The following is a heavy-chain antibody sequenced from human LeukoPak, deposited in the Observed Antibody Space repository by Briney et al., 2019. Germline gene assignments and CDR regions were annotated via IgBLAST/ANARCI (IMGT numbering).Heavy chain of an antibody. V-gene: IGHV4-59*01. CDR3: ARALNAFDI. CDR2: IYYSGSI. J-gene: IGHJ3*02. Sequence: SETLSLTCTVSGGSISSYYWSWIRQPPGKGLEWIGYIYYSGSINYNPSLKSRVTISVDTSKNQFSLKLSSVTAADTAVYYCARALNAFDIWGQGTMVTVSS. CDR1: GGSISSYY.